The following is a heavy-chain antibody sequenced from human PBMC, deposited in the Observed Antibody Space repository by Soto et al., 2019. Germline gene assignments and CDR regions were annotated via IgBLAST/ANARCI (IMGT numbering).Heavy chain of an antibody. D-gene: IGHD6-13*01. CDR1: GYTFTGYY. Sequence: ASVKVSCKASGYTFTGYYMHWVRQAPGQGLEWMGWINPNSGGTNYAQKFQGWVTMTRDTSISTAYMELSRLRSDDTAVYYCARDKNSAVAGTLDYWGQGTLVTVSS. CDR3: ARDKNSAVAGTLDY. J-gene: IGHJ4*02. V-gene: IGHV1-2*04. CDR2: INPNSGGT.